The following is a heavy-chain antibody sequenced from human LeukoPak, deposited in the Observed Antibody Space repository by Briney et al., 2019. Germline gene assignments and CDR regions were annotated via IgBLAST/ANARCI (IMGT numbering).Heavy chain of an antibody. CDR3: ARGGGDSGYEPYNWFDP. Sequence: PSETLSLTCTVSGGSISSYYWSWIRQPPGKGLEWIGYIYYSGSTNYNPSLKSRVTISVDTSKNQFSLKLSSVTAADTAVYYCARGGGDSGYEPYNWFDPWGQGTLVTVSS. D-gene: IGHD5-12*01. V-gene: IGHV4-59*12. CDR1: GGSISSYY. J-gene: IGHJ5*02. CDR2: IYYSGST.